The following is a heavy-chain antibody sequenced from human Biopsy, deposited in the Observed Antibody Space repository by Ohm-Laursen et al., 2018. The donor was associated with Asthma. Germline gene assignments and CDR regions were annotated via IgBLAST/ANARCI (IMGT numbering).Heavy chain of an antibody. D-gene: IGHD3-22*01. CDR3: ARSYDTDSYPVLVLDY. Sequence: ASEKVSCKAPGGTFSNFAFSWVRQAPGHGLEWMGTILTKFDITSYAEKFQGRVTITADKSTSTTYMELSRLRSEDTAVYYCARSYDTDSYPVLVLDYWGQGTLVTVSS. CDR2: ILTKFDIT. V-gene: IGHV1-69*04. J-gene: IGHJ4*02. CDR1: GGTFSNFA.